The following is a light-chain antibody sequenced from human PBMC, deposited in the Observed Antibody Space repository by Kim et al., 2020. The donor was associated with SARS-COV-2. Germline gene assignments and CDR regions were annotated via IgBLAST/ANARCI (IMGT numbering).Light chain of an antibody. J-gene: IGLJ2*01. CDR2: GKN. V-gene: IGLV3-19*01. Sequence: VAVGQTVRITYQGDSLRSYYATWYQQKPGQAPILVIYGKNNRPSGIPDRFSGSSSGNTASLTITGTQAGDEADYYCNSRDSNDNVVFGGGTQLTVL. CDR1: SLRSYY. CDR3: NSRDSNDNVV.